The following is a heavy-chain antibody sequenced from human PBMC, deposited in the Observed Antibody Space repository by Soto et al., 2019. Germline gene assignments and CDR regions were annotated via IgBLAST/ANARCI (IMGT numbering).Heavy chain of an antibody. D-gene: IGHD6-13*01. J-gene: IGHJ5*02. CDR1: GGSFSGYY. Sequence: QFHLQQWGAGVLKPSETLSLTCAMSGGSFSGYYWSWIRQAPGKGLEWIGEINDSGSTNYSPSLQSRVTIVIDSSKKQFFLKLDSVTAADTAVYYFARLLSSSWHRFATWGQGTLVTVSS. CDR3: ARLLSSSWHRFAT. V-gene: IGHV4-34*01. CDR2: INDSGST.